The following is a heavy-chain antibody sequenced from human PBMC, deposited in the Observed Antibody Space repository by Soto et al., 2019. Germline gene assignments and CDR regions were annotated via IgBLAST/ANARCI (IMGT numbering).Heavy chain of an antibody. Sequence: SETLSLTCTVSGGSISSGGYYWSWIRQHPGKGLEWIGYIYYSGSTYYNPSLKSRVTISVDTSKNQFSLKLSSVTAADTAVYYCARDSNYYDSSGYYEEPRSYFDYWGQGTLVTVSS. V-gene: IGHV4-31*03. CDR2: IYYSGST. J-gene: IGHJ4*02. CDR1: GGSISSGGYY. D-gene: IGHD3-22*01. CDR3: ARDSNYYDSSGYYEEPRSYFDY.